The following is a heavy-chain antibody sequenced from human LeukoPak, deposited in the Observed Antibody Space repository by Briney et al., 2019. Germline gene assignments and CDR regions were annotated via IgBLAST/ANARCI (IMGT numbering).Heavy chain of an antibody. CDR3: AKSVVVITFRFDD. V-gene: IGHV3-23*01. Sequence: PGGSLRLSCVASGFTFYNYAMSWVRQAPGKGLEWVSVISGSGGSTYYADSVEGRFTISRDNSKNTLYLQMNNLRADDTAVYYCAKSVVVITFRFDDWGQGALVTVSS. D-gene: IGHD2-15*01. J-gene: IGHJ4*02. CDR1: GFTFYNYA. CDR2: ISGSGGST.